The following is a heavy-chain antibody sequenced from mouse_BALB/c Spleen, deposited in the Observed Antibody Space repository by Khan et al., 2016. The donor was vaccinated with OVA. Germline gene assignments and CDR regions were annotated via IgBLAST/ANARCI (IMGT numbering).Heavy chain of an antibody. D-gene: IGHD1-3*01. Sequence: EVELVESGGDLVKPGGSLKLSCAASGFTFSSYSMSWVRQTPDKRLEWVASISSDGDYTYYPDSVKGRFTISRDNAKNTLYLQMSDLKSEATAMYYCADSLKGSFAYWGQGTLVTVSA. J-gene: IGHJ3*01. V-gene: IGHV5-6*01. CDR1: GFTFSSYS. CDR2: ISSDGDYT. CDR3: ADSLKGSFAY.